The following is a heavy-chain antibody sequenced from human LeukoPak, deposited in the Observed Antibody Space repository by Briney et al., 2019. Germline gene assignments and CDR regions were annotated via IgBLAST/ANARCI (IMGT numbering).Heavy chain of an antibody. Sequence: PSETLSLTCGVSGYSISSGYYWGWIRQPPGKGLEWIATLYHTGSTYYNPSLKSRVTISLDTSGNQFSLRLSSVTAADTAVYYCAREPPIIVPEDYSDYWGQGTLVSVSS. CDR2: LYHTGST. V-gene: IGHV4-38-2*02. D-gene: IGHD2/OR15-2a*01. CDR3: AREPPIIVPEDYSDY. J-gene: IGHJ4*02. CDR1: GYSISSGYY.